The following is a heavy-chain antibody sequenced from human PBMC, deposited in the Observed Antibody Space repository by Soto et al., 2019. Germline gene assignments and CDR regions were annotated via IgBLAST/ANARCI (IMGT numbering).Heavy chain of an antibody. CDR2: ISDSGTGT. Sequence: EVQILESGGGLVQPGGSLRLSCAASGFTFSSYAMYWVRQAPGKGLAWVSGISDSGTGTYYADSVKGRFTISRDNSKNTVYMQMKSLRAEDKAVYYCANDHTVVIRDAFDIWGQGTMVNVSS. V-gene: IGHV3-23*01. J-gene: IGHJ3*02. CDR3: ANDHTVVIRDAFDI. D-gene: IGHD3-22*01. CDR1: GFTFSSYA.